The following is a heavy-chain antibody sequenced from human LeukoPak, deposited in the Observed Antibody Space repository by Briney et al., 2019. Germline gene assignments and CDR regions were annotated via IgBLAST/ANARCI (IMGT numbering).Heavy chain of an antibody. CDR1: GFTFSNYV. Sequence: GGSLRLSCVASGFTFSNYVMSWVRQAPGKGLEWVSVIYGGGSTNYADSVKGRFTISRDNSKNTLYLQMNSLRAEDTAVYYCARDHSGSYQRAFDIWGQGTMVTVSS. V-gene: IGHV3-66*02. J-gene: IGHJ3*02. D-gene: IGHD1-26*01. CDR2: IYGGGST. CDR3: ARDHSGSYQRAFDI.